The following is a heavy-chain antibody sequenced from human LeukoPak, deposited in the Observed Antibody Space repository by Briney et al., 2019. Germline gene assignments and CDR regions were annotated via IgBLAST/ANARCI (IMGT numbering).Heavy chain of an antibody. Sequence: SETLSLTCTVSGGSISSGGYYWSWIRQHPGKGLEWIGYIYYSGSTYYNPSLKSRVTITVDTSKNQFSLKLSSVTAADTAVYYCASLIRNGYYFDYWGQGTLVTVSS. V-gene: IGHV4-31*03. J-gene: IGHJ4*02. CDR1: GGSISSGGYY. CDR3: ASLIRNGYYFDY. CDR2: IYYSGST. D-gene: IGHD1-14*01.